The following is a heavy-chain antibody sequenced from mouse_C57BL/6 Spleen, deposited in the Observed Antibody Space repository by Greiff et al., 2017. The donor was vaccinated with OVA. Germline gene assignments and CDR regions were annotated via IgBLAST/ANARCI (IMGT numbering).Heavy chain of an antibody. Sequence: VHLVESGPGLVQPSQSLSITCTVSGFSLTSYGVHWVRQSPGKGLEWLGVIWSGGSTDYNAAFISRLSISKDNSKSQVFFKMNSLQADDTAIYYCARKSDYRYYYAMDYWGQGTSVTVSS. CDR2: IWSGGST. D-gene: IGHD2-4*01. CDR3: ARKSDYRYYYAMDY. CDR1: GFSLTSYG. V-gene: IGHV2-2*01. J-gene: IGHJ4*01.